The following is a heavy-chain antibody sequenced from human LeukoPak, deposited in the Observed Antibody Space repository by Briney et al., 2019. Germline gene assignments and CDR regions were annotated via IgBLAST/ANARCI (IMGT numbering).Heavy chain of an antibody. V-gene: IGHV4-4*07. CDR3: AREFVPLMSGHPSPYYMDA. CDR1: GKSVTEFF. Sequence: PSETLSLTCNVSGKSVTEFFWNWIRQAPGRGLEWIGRVYSRGTADYSPSLNGRASISLDTSKNQVSLSLTSATAADTARYYCAREFVPLMSGHPSPYYMDAWGRGATVTVS. J-gene: IGHJ6*03. D-gene: IGHD3/OR15-3a*01. CDR2: VYSRGTA.